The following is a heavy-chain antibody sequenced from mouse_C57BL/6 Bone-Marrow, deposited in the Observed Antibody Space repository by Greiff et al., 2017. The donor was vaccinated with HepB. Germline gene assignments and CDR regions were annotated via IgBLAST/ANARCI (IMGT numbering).Heavy chain of an antibody. Sequence: EVHLVESGGGLVKPGGSLKLSCAASGFTFSSYAMSWVRQTPEKRLEWVATISDGGSYTYYTDNVKGHFTISTNNANNTHYLQMSQLKSEDTAVYYCAREEKSGTLYYAMDYWGQGTSVTVSS. D-gene: IGHD4-1*01. CDR3: AREEKSGTLYYAMDY. CDR2: ISDGGSYT. V-gene: IGHV5-4*01. J-gene: IGHJ4*01. CDR1: GFTFSSYA.